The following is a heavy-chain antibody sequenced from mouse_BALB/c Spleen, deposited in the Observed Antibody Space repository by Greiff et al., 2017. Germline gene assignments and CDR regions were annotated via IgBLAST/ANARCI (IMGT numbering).Heavy chain of an antibody. Sequence: EVMLVESGGGLVQPGGSLKLSCAASGFTFSSYGMSWVRQTPDKRLELVATINSNGGSTYYPDSVKGRFTISRDNAKNTLYLQMSSLKSEDTAMYYCARDKKLEAMDYWGQGTSVTVSS. J-gene: IGHJ4*01. V-gene: IGHV5-6-3*01. CDR1: GFTFSSYG. CDR2: INSNGGST. CDR3: ARDKKLEAMDY.